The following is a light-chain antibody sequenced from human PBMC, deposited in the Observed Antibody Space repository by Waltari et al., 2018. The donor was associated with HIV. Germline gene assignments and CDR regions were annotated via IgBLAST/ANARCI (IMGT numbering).Light chain of an antibody. CDR3: QVWDSSSDHVV. Sequence: SYVLTQPPSVSVAPGKTARITCGGTNIGSKSMHWYQQKPGQAPLLVIYYDSARPSGVPERFSCSNSGNTATLTISRVEAGDEADYYCQVWDSSSDHVVFGGGTNLTVL. CDR2: YDS. V-gene: IGLV3-21*04. J-gene: IGLJ2*01. CDR1: NIGSKS.